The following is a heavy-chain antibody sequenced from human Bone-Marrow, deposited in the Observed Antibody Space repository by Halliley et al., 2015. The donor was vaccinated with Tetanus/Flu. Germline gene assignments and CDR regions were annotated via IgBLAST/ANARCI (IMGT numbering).Heavy chain of an antibody. CDR2: VYYSGST. CDR1: GASIRSFY. CDR3: ARVGPRVDLWSGNSWFDP. Sequence: GLVKPSETLSLTCSVSGASIRSFYWSWIRQPPGKGLEWIGYVYYSGSTDYNPSLTSRVTMSTDTSKNQFSLKLTSVTAADTAVYYCARVGPRVDLWSGNSWFDPWGQGTLVIVSS. J-gene: IGHJ5*02. D-gene: IGHD3-3*01. V-gene: IGHV4-59*01.